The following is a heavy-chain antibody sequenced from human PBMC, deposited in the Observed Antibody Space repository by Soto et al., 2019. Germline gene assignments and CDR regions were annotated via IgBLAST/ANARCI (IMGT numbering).Heavy chain of an antibody. J-gene: IGHJ6*02. Sequence: GGSLRLSCAASGFTFSSYAMHWVRQAPGKGLEWVAVISYDGSNIYYADSVKGRFTISRDNSKNTLYLQMNSLRAEDTAVYYCARTSGSDYYGMDVWGQGTTVTVS. CDR1: GFTFSSYA. CDR3: ARTSGSDYYGMDV. CDR2: ISYDGSNI. D-gene: IGHD3-10*01. V-gene: IGHV3-30-3*01.